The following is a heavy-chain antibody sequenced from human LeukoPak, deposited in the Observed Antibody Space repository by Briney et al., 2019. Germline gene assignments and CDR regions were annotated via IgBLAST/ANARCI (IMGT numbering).Heavy chain of an antibody. D-gene: IGHD5-18*01. CDR2: IYYSGST. CDR3: AQISGGYSYGLTR. J-gene: IGHJ4*02. Sequence: SETLSLTCTVSGGSISSGTYYWTWIRQHPGEGLEWIGYIYYSGSTYYNPSLKSRVTFSVDTSKNQFSLKLSSVTAADTAVYYCAQISGGYSYGLTRWGQGTLVTVSS. CDR1: GGSISSGTYY. V-gene: IGHV4-31*03.